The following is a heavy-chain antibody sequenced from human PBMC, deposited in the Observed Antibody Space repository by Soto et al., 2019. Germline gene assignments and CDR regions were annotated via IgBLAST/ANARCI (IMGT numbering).Heavy chain of an antibody. D-gene: IGHD6-19*01. CDR1: GFTFSSYW. V-gene: IGHV3-74*01. CDR2: INSDGSST. Sequence: GGSLRLSCAASGFTFSSYWMHWVRQAPGKGLVWVSRINSDGSSTSYADSVKGRFTISRDNAKNTLYLQMNSLRAEDTAVYYCAVAVAGTTAIEYWGKGTLVTVS. J-gene: IGHJ4*02. CDR3: AVAVAGTTAIEY.